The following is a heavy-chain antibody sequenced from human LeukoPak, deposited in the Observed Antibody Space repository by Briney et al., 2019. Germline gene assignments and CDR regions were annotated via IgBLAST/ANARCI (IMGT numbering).Heavy chain of an antibody. CDR1: GGSFSGYY. CDR3: ARDFTSNWFDP. V-gene: IGHV4-34*01. CDR2: INHSGST. J-gene: IGHJ5*02. D-gene: IGHD2-8*01. Sequence: SETLSLTCAVYGGSFSGYYWSWIRQPPGKELEWIGEINHSGSTNYNPSLKSRVTISVDTSKNQFSLKLSSVTAADTAVYYCARDFTSNWFDPWGQGTLVTVSS.